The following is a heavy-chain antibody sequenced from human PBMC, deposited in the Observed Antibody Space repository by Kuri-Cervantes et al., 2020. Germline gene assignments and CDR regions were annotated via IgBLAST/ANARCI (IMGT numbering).Heavy chain of an antibody. V-gene: IGHV4-34*01. CDR2: INHSGST. CDR1: GGSFSGYY. J-gene: IGHJ5*02. CDR3: ARRGLGLQNWFDP. Sequence: SETLSLTCAVYGGSFSGYYWSWIRQPPGKGLEWIGEINHSGSTNYNPSLKSRVTISVDTSKNQFSLKLNSVTAADTAVFYCARRGLGLQNWFDPWGQGTLVTVSS. D-gene: IGHD2-15*01.